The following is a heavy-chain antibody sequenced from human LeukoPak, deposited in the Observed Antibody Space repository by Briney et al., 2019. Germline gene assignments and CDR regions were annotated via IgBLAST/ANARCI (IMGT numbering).Heavy chain of an antibody. D-gene: IGHD1-26*01. CDR1: GFTFSSYA. V-gene: IGHV3-23*01. J-gene: IGHJ3*02. CDR2: ISGGGSST. Sequence: PGGSLRLSCAASGFTFSSYAMSWVGQAPGKGLEWVSVISGGGSSTYYADSVKGRFTISRDNSKNTLYLQVNSLRADDTAVYYCARRIDSYGRNAFDIWGQGTMVTVSS. CDR3: ARRIDSYGRNAFDI.